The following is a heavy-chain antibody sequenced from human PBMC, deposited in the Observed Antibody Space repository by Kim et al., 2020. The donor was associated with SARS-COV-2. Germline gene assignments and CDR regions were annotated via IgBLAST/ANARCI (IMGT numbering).Heavy chain of an antibody. J-gene: IGHJ6*02. Sequence: KGRFTISRDNSKNTLYLQMNSLRAEDTAVYYCARDAGYYGSGDYYYDGMDVWGQGTTVTVSS. CDR3: ARDAGYYGSGDYYYDGMDV. V-gene: IGHV3-30*07. D-gene: IGHD3-10*01.